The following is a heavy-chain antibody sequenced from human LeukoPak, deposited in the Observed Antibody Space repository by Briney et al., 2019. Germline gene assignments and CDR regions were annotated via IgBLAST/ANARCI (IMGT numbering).Heavy chain of an antibody. CDR3: ARAPGAFDI. CDR1: GGSISSDY. V-gene: IGHV4-59*01. Sequence: SETLSLTCTVSGGSISSDYWSWIRQPPGKGPEWIGYIYYSGSTNYNPSLKSRVTISVDTSKNQFSLKLSSVTAADTAIYFCARAPGAFDIWGQGTMVTVSS. CDR2: IYYSGST. J-gene: IGHJ3*02.